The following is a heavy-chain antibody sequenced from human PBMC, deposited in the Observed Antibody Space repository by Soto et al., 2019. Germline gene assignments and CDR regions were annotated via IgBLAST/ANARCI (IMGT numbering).Heavy chain of an antibody. CDR1: GFTFSSYA. V-gene: IGHV3-30-3*01. Sequence: GGSLRLSCAASGFTFSSYAMHWVRQAPGKGLEWVAVISYDGSNKYYADSVKGRFTISRDNSKNTLYLQMNSLRAEDTAVYYCARDLPTAYDSSGPGAFDIWGQGTMVTVSS. CDR3: ARDLPTAYDSSGPGAFDI. D-gene: IGHD3-22*01. CDR2: ISYDGSNK. J-gene: IGHJ3*02.